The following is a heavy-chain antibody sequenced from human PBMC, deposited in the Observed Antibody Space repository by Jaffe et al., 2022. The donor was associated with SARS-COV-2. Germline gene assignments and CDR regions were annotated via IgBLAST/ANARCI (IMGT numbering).Heavy chain of an antibody. D-gene: IGHD3-16*01. Sequence: QVQLVESGGGVVQPGRSLRLSCAASGFTFSSYGMHWVRQAPGKGLEWVAVIWYDGSNKYYADSVKGRFTISRDNSKNTLYLQMNSLRAEDTAVYYCARGAGEGPKPSFDYWGQGTLVTVSS. J-gene: IGHJ4*02. CDR3: ARGAGEGPKPSFDY. V-gene: IGHV3-33*01. CDR2: IWYDGSNK. CDR1: GFTFSSYG.